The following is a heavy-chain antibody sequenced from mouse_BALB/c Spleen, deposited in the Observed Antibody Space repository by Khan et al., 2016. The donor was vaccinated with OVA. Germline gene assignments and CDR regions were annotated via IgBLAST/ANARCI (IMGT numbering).Heavy chain of an antibody. Sequence: DLVKPGASVKLSCRASGYTFTSYWINWIKQRPGQGLEWIGRIGPGSGSTSYNEMFRGKALLTVDTSSSTAYIQLSSLSSEDSAVCFCARFNYYGSGLYAMDYWGQGTSVTVSS. CDR3: ARFNYYGSGLYAMDY. V-gene: IGHV1S41*01. CDR1: GYTFTSYW. J-gene: IGHJ4*01. D-gene: IGHD1-1*01. CDR2: IGPGSGST.